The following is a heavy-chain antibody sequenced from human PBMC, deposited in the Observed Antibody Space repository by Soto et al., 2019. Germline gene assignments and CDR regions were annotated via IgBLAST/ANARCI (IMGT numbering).Heavy chain of an antibody. V-gene: IGHV1-46*01. D-gene: IGHD3-22*01. CDR3: AGLYHYDSSGYYDY. CDR2: INPSGGRT. Sequence: ASVPVSCKASGHSFTTYYMHWVRQAPGQGLEWMGIINPSGGRTTYAQKFQGRVTMTRDTSTSTFHMELSSLTSEDTAVYYCAGLYHYDSSGYYDYWGQGTLVTVSS. CDR1: GHSFTTYY. J-gene: IGHJ4*02.